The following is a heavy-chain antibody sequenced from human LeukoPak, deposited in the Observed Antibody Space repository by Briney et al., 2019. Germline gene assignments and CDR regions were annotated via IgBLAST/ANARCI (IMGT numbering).Heavy chain of an antibody. CDR2: ISHSGST. J-gene: IGHJ5*02. V-gene: IGHV4-34*01. CDR3: ARGRYCSGGNCNSWYYWFDP. CDR1: GGSFSGYY. Sequence: SETLSLTCAVYGGSFSGYYWSWIRQPPGKGLEWIGEISHSGSTNYNPSLKSRVTISVDTSKNQFSLSLSSVTGADTAVYYCARGRYCSGGNCNSWYYWFDPWGQGTLVTVSS. D-gene: IGHD2-15*01.